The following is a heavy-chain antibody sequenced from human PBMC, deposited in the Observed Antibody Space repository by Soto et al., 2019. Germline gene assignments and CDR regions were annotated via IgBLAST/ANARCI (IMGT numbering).Heavy chain of an antibody. V-gene: IGHV1-2*02. CDR1: GYTFTGYY. J-gene: IGHJ6*02. CDR3: ARVVVVPAANYYYYGMDV. Sequence: VASVKVSCKASGYTFTGYYMHWVRQAPGQGLEWMGWINPNSGGTNYAQKFQGRVTMTRDTSISTAYMELSRLRSDDTAVYYCARVVVVPAANYYYYGMDVWGQGTTVTVSS. D-gene: IGHD2-2*01. CDR2: INPNSGGT.